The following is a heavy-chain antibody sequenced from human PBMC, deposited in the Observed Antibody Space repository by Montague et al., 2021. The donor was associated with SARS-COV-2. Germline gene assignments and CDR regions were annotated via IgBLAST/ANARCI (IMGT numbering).Heavy chain of an antibody. CDR1: GFTVSSNY. V-gene: IGHV3-53*01. CDR3: ARDRRIVGALYYYYGMDV. Sequence: SLRLSCAASGFTVSSNYMSWVRQAPGKGLEWVSVIYSGGSTYYADSVKGRFTISRDNSKNTLCLQMNSLRAEDTAVYYCARDRRIVGALYYYYGMDVWGQGTTVTVSS. J-gene: IGHJ6*02. D-gene: IGHD1-26*01. CDR2: IYSGGST.